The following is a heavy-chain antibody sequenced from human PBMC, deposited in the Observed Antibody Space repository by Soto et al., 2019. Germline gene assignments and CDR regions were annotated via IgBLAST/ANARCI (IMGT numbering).Heavy chain of an antibody. Sequence: GGSLRLSCAASGFTFSSYSMNWVRQAPGKGLEWVSYISSSSSTIYYADSVKGRFTISRDNSKNSLYLQMNSLRAEDTAVYYCARSSQGLAAAFGLHYYYYGMDVWGQGTTVTVSS. CDR1: GFTFSSYS. D-gene: IGHD6-13*01. CDR2: ISSSSSTI. V-gene: IGHV3-48*01. CDR3: ARSSQGLAAAFGLHYYYYGMDV. J-gene: IGHJ6*02.